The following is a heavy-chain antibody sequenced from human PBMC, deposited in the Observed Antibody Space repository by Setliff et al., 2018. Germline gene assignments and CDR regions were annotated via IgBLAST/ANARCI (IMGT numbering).Heavy chain of an antibody. J-gene: IGHJ3*02. D-gene: IGHD1-26*01. CDR1: GGSISNYY. Sequence: SDTLSLTCTVSGGSISNYYWSWIRQPAGKGLEWIGRIYTSGSTNYNPSLKSRVTMSVDTSKNQFSLKLSSVTAADTAVYDCARKGTSALSGAFDMWGQGTMVTVSS. V-gene: IGHV4-4*07. CDR3: ARKGTSALSGAFDM. CDR2: IYTSGST.